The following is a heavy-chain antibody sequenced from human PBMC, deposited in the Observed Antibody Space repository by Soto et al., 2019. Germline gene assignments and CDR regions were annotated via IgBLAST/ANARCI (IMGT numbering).Heavy chain of an antibody. D-gene: IGHD3-22*01. J-gene: IGHJ4*02. CDR2: INAGNGNT. CDR3: ARDQGYYDSGGYYYY. V-gene: IGHV1-3*01. CDR1: GYTFTTYA. Sequence: QVQLVQSGAEVKKPGASVKVSCKASGYTFTTYAIHWVRQAPGQRLEWMGWINAGNGNTKYSQKFQGRVTITRDTPPSTAYMELSSLRSEGTPRYYCARDQGYYDSGGYYYYWGQGSLITSSS.